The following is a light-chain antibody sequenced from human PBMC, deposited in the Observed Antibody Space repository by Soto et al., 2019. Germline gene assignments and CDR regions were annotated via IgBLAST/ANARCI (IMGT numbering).Light chain of an antibody. Sequence: TQSPSFLSVSPGERATLSCRASQSVSSNLVWYQQKPGQAPRLLIYGASTRATGIPARFSGSGSGTEFTLTISSLQSEDFAVYYCQQYNNWPGKYTFGQGTKLEIK. V-gene: IGKV3-15*01. CDR1: QSVSSN. CDR2: GAS. CDR3: QQYNNWPGKYT. J-gene: IGKJ2*01.